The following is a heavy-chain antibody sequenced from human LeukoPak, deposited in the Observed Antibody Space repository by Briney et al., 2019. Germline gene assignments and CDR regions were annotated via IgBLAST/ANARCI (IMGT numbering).Heavy chain of an antibody. CDR2: INHSGGST. D-gene: IGHD6-13*01. Sequence: GASVPVSYMASGYSFTSYFMHWVRQAPGQGLEWMGIINHSGGSTSFAQKFQGRVTMTRDLSTSTVYMELSSLRAEDTAVYYCARVSGWRSISPYWYFDLWGRGTLVTVSS. CDR1: GYSFTSYF. J-gene: IGHJ2*01. V-gene: IGHV1-46*01. CDR3: ARVSGWRSISPYWYFDL.